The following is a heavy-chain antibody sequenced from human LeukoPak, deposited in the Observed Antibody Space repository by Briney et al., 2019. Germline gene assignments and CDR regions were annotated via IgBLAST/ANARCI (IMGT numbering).Heavy chain of an antibody. Sequence: GGSLRLSCAASGSSFSSYTMNWVRQAPGKGLEWVSSISSSSTYIYYADSVKGRFTISRDNSKNTLYLQMNSLRAEDTAVYYCAKDSAGGGFDYWGQGTLVTVSS. CDR1: GSSFSSYT. CDR2: ISSSSTYI. V-gene: IGHV3-21*04. D-gene: IGHD1-26*01. CDR3: AKDSAGGGFDY. J-gene: IGHJ4*02.